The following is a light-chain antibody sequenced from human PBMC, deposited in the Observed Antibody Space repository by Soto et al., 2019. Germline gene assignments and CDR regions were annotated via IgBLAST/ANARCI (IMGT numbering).Light chain of an antibody. CDR1: SSNIGAGYD. CDR2: DNN. V-gene: IGLV1-40*01. CDR3: QSYDSSLSASV. Sequence: QSVLTQPPSVSGAPGQRVTISCTGSSSNIGAGYDVHWYQQLPRTAPKLLISDNNNRPSGVPDRFSGSKSGTSASLAITGLQAEDEADYYCQSYDSSLSASVFGGGTKVNVL. J-gene: IGLJ3*02.